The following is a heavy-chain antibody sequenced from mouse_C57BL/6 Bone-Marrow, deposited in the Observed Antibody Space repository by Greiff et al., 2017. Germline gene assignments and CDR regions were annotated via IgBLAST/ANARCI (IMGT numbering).Heavy chain of an antibody. CDR1: GFTFSDYY. Sequence: EVKLVESGGGLVQPGGSLKLSCAASGFTFSDYYMYWVRQTPEKRLEWVAYISNGGGSTYYPDTVKGRFTISRDNAKNTLYLQMSRLKSEDTAMYYCARHSGGWYFDVWGTGTTVTVSS. CDR3: ARHSGGWYFDV. D-gene: IGHD3-1*01. CDR2: ISNGGGST. J-gene: IGHJ1*03. V-gene: IGHV5-12*01.